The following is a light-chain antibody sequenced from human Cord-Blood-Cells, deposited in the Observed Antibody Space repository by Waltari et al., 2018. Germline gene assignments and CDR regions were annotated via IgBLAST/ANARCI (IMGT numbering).Light chain of an antibody. CDR1: SSDVGGYNY. Sequence: QSALTQPASVSGSPGQSITISCTGTSSDVGGYNYVSWYQQQPAKAPKLMIYDVSKRPSGVSNRFSGSKSGNTASLTISGLQAEDEADYYCSSYTSSSTYVFGTGTKVTVL. CDR2: DVS. V-gene: IGLV2-14*01. CDR3: SSYTSSSTYV. J-gene: IGLJ1*01.